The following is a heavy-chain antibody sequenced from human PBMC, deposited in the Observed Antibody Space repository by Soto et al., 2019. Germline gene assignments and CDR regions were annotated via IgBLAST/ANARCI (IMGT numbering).Heavy chain of an antibody. CDR2: IYDTGISGYTPST. D-gene: IGHD5-12*01. CDR1: GGSITSSY. J-gene: IGHJ6*02. Sequence: PSETLSLTCTVSGGSITSSYWSWIRRPPGKGLEWIAYIYDTGISGYTPSTRYTPSFQGQVTISADKSINTAYLQWNSLKASDTAMYYCATPGGFGMDVWGQGTPVTVSS. CDR3: ATPGGFGMDV. V-gene: IGHV4-59*12.